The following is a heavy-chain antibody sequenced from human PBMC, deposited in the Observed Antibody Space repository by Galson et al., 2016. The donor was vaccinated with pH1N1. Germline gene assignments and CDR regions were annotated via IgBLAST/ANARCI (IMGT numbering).Heavy chain of an antibody. CDR1: GFTFSSYW. CDR2: IKQDGSEK. Sequence: SLRLSCAASGFTFSSYWMSWVRQALGKGLEWVANIKQDGSEKYYVDSLKGRFTISRDNAKNSLYLQMNSLRAEDTAVYYYARGFRDSSGYYFSDYWGQGTLVTVSS. D-gene: IGHD3-22*01. J-gene: IGHJ4*02. CDR3: ARGFRDSSGYYFSDY. V-gene: IGHV3-7*01.